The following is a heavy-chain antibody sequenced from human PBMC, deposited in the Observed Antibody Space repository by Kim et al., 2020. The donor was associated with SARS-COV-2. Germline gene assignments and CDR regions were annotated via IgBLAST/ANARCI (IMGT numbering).Heavy chain of an antibody. CDR2: IKRDGSTT. V-gene: IGHV3-20*04. CDR3: ARGFYLGPFDC. D-gene: IGHD7-27*01. Sequence: GGSLRLSCSASGFTFDDYGMSWVRQVPGKGLEWVCGIKRDGSTTAYADSVMGRFTISRDNAKRFLYVQMDSLRVDDTALYYCARGFYLGPFDCWGQGTLVSVSS. J-gene: IGHJ4*02. CDR1: GFTFDDYG.